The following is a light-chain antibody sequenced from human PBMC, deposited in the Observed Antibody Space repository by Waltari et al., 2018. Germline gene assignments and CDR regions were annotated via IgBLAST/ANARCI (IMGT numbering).Light chain of an antibody. CDR1: QTVLYTTINKNY. V-gene: IGKV4-1*01. Sequence: DIVMTQSPDSLAVSLGERATINCKSSQTVLYTTINKNYLAWYQQKPGQPPKLLIYWSTTPASRVPDRFSGSGSRTKFTLTLSSLQAEDAAVYYCQQYHSPPQTLGGATKVESK. J-gene: IGKJ4*01. CDR2: WST. CDR3: QQYHSPPQT.